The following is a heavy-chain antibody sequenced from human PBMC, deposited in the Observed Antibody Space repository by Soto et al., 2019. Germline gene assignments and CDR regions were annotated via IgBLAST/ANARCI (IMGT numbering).Heavy chain of an antibody. J-gene: IGHJ3*02. D-gene: IGHD4-17*01. Sequence: QVQLQQWGAGLLKPSETLSLTCAVYGGSFSGYYWSWIRQPPGKGLEWIGEINHSGSTNYNPSLKSRVIISVDTSKNQFSLKLSSVTAADTAVYYCASLKGDDDGDYTDAFDIWGQGTMVTVSS. V-gene: IGHV4-34*01. CDR3: ASLKGDDDGDYTDAFDI. CDR2: INHSGST. CDR1: GGSFSGYY.